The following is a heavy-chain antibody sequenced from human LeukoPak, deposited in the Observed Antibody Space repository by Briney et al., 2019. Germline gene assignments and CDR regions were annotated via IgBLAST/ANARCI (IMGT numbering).Heavy chain of an antibody. CDR3: ARRFVSIAARGPPPTTNYYYYYMDV. V-gene: IGHV4-59*11. CDR1: GGSISSHY. D-gene: IGHD6-6*01. J-gene: IGHJ6*03. Sequence: PSETLSLTCTVSGGSISSHYWSWIRQPPGKGLEWIGYIYYSGSTNYNPSLKSRVTISVDTSKNQFSLKLSSVTAADTAVYYCARRFVSIAARGPPPTTNYYYYYMDVWGKGTTVTVSS. CDR2: IYYSGST.